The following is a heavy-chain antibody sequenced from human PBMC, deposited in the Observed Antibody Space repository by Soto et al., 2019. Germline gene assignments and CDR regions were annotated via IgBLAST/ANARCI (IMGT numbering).Heavy chain of an antibody. CDR3: AREGRHCSGGSCYAYDWFDP. Sequence: QVQLVQSGAEVKKPGASVKVSCKASGYTFTRYGFSWVRQAPGQGPEWMGWISAYNGNTNYAQKFQGRVTMTTDTSTSTAYMELKSLRSDDTAVYDCAREGRHCSGGSCYAYDWFDPWGQGTLVTVSS. CDR1: GYTFTRYG. J-gene: IGHJ5*02. V-gene: IGHV1-18*04. CDR2: ISAYNGNT. D-gene: IGHD2-15*01.